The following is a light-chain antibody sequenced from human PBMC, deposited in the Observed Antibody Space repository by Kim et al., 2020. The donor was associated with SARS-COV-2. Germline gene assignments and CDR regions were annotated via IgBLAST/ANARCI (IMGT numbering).Light chain of an antibody. CDR1: KLGDKY. J-gene: IGLJ2*01. CDR2: QDS. V-gene: IGLV3-1*01. CDR3: QAWDSSTVV. Sequence: GSPGQTASITCSGDKLGDKYACWYQQKPGQSPVGVIHQDSKRPSGIPERFSGSNSGNTATLTISGTQAMDEADYYCQAWDSSTVVFGGGTKLTVL.